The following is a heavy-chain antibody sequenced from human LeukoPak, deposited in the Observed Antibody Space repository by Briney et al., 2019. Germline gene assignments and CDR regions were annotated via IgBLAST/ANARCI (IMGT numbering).Heavy chain of an antibody. D-gene: IGHD1-26*01. CDR1: GYTFTTYY. Sequence: ASVKVSCKASGYTFTTYYMHWVRQAPGHGLEWMGIINPSGGSTRYAQQFQGRITLTRDTSTSAVYMELSSLTSEDTAVYYCATQQSKEWELDYWGQGTLVTVSS. V-gene: IGHV1-46*01. CDR3: ATQQSKEWELDY. J-gene: IGHJ4*02. CDR2: INPSGGST.